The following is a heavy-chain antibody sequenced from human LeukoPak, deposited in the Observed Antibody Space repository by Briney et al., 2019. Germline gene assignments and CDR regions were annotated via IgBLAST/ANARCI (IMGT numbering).Heavy chain of an antibody. CDR2: IYYSGST. CDR3: AGTQKYYDFWCGYQDLNWFDP. D-gene: IGHD3-3*01. Sequence: SETLSLTCTVSGGSISSYYWSWIRQPPGKGLEWIGYIYYSGSTNYNPSLKSRVTISVDTSKNQFSLKLSSVTAADTAVYYCAGTQKYYDFWCGYQDLNWFDPWGQGTLVTVSS. V-gene: IGHV4-59*01. CDR1: GGSISSYY. J-gene: IGHJ5*02.